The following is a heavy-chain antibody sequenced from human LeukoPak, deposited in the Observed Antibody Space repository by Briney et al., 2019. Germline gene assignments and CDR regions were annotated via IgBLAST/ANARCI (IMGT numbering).Heavy chain of an antibody. J-gene: IGHJ5*02. Sequence: GGSLRLSCAASGFTFSNAWMSWVRQAPGKGLEWVGRIKSKTDGGTTDYAAPVKGRFTISRDDSKNTLYLQMNSLKTEDTAVYYCTTDPPGGSGSYYNGRRGNWFDPWGQGTLVTVSS. D-gene: IGHD3-10*01. CDR2: IKSKTDGGTT. CDR1: GFTFSNAW. V-gene: IGHV3-15*01. CDR3: TTDPPGGSGSYYNGRRGNWFDP.